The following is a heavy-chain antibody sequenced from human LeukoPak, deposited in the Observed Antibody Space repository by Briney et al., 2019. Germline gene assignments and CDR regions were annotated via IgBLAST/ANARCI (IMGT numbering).Heavy chain of an antibody. CDR3: ARVNNRVTMVRGPVGWFDP. Sequence: ASVKVSCKASGGTFSSYAISWVRQAPGQGLEWMGGIIPIFGTANYAQKFQGRVTITADKSTSTAYMELSSLRSEDTAVYYCARVNNRVTMVRGPVGWFDPWGQGTLVTVSS. J-gene: IGHJ5*02. V-gene: IGHV1-69*06. CDR2: IIPIFGTA. CDR1: GGTFSSYA. D-gene: IGHD3-10*01.